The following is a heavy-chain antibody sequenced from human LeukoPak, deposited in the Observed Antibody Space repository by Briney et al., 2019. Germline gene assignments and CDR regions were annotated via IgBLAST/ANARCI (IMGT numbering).Heavy chain of an antibody. D-gene: IGHD3-10*01. J-gene: IGHJ5*02. CDR2: ISSSSSYI. CDR3: ATLMLWFGERGFDP. CDR1: GFTFSSYS. Sequence: GGSLRLSCAASGFTFSSYSMNWVRQAPGKGLEWVSSISSSSSYIYYADSVKGRFTISRDNSKNTLYLQMNSLRAEDTAVYYCATLMLWFGERGFDPWGQGTLVTVSS. V-gene: IGHV3-21*04.